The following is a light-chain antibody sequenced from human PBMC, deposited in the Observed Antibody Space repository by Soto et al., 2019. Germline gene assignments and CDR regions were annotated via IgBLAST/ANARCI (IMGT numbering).Light chain of an antibody. CDR2: SAA. CDR1: QGISSY. J-gene: IGKJ4*01. V-gene: IGKV1-27*01. Sequence: DIHLTHSPSSRSSSVLDRVTITCRVSQGISSYLNWDRQKPGKVPNLLIYSAANLQSGVPSRFSGSGTDFTLSISSLQPEDVAVYYCQHRSNWLAFGGGTKVDIK. CDR3: QHRSNWLA.